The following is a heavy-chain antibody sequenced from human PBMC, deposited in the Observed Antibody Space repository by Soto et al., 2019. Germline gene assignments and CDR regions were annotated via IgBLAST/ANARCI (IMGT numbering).Heavy chain of an antibody. CDR3: ARVIRGAYYNSPLDT. D-gene: IGHD3-10*01. CDR1: GYTFTGYF. CDR2: INPYSGGA. Sequence: ASVKVSCNASGYTFTGYFMHWVRQAPGQGLEWMGWINPYSGGADYAQSFQGRVTMTRDTSISTVYMELSRLRFDDTAVYYCARVIRGAYYNSPLDTWGQGTVVTVSP. V-gene: IGHV1-2*02. J-gene: IGHJ5*02.